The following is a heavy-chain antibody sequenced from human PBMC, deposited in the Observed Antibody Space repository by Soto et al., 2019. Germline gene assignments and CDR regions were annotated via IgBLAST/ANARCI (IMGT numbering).Heavy chain of an antibody. CDR2: VTGSADRS. Sequence: VQLVESGGTLVKPGGSLRLSCAASGFTFSEHHMTWVRQAPGKGLEWLSLVTGSADRSYYADSVKGRFTISRDNARNALFRQMSSLRADDTAGYYCARGAVSATSPHYGMDVWGQGTTVIVSS. CDR1: GFTFSEHH. D-gene: IGHD6-19*01. J-gene: IGHJ6*02. V-gene: IGHV3-11*01. CDR3: ARGAVSATSPHYGMDV.